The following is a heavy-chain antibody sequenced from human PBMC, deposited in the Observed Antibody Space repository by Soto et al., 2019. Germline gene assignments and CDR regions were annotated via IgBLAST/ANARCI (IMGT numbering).Heavy chain of an antibody. CDR3: ARGAEGFNQIYNNWF. Sequence: PVGSLRLSCSSSVFFCIADLISLFLQAPVNWLEWVASIKQDGSETYYLDSVKGRFTFSRDNAKNSLDLQMSSLRAEDTAVYYCARGAEGFNQIYNNWF. CDR2: IKQDGSET. V-gene: IGHV3-7*01. CDR1: VFFCIADL. D-gene: IGHD2-2*02. J-gene: IGHJ5*01.